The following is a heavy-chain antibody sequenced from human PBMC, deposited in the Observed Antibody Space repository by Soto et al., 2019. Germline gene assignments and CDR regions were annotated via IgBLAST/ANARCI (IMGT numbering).Heavy chain of an antibody. CDR3: AKTSRGFVVVVPLDY. CDR2: ISGSGGST. J-gene: IGHJ4*02. CDR1: GFTFSSYA. D-gene: IGHD2-2*01. V-gene: IGHV3-23*01. Sequence: GGSLRLSCAASGFTFSSYAMSWVRQAPGKGLEWVSAISGSGGSTYYADSVKGRFTISRDNSKNTLYLQMNSLRAEDTAVYYCAKTSRGFVVVVPLDYWGQGTLVTSPQ.